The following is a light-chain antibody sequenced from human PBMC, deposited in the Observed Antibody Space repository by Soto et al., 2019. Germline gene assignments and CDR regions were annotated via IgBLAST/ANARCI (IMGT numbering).Light chain of an antibody. CDR3: QQYNSYPWT. CDR2: DAS. V-gene: IGKV1-5*01. J-gene: IGKJ1*01. CDR1: QSISSW. Sequence: DIHMTQSPSTRSASVGDIVTITCLASQSISSWLAWYQQKPGKAPKLLIYDASSLESGVPSRFSGSGSGTGFTLTITSLQPDDFATYYCQQYNSYPWTFGQGTKVDIK.